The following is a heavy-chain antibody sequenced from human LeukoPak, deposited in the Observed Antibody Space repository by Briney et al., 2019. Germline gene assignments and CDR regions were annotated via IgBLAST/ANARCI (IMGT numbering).Heavy chain of an antibody. D-gene: IGHD6-13*01. CDR2: ISDSGGST. J-gene: IGHJ5*02. CDR1: GFTFSSYA. V-gene: IGHV3-23*01. CDR3: AKDQVSSWYNWFDP. Sequence: GGSLRLSCATSGFTFSSYAMSWVRQAPGKGLEWVSGISDSGGSTYYADSVKGRFTISRDNSKNTLYLQMNSLRAEDTAVYYCAKDQVSSWYNWFDPWGQGTLVTVSS.